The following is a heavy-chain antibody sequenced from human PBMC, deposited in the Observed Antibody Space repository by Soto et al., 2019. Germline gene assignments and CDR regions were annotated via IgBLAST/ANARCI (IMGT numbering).Heavy chain of an antibody. D-gene: IGHD3-3*01. CDR2: IYYSGST. CDR1: GGSISSGGYY. V-gene: IGHV4-31*03. CDR3: ARASTIFGVVTGFYYFDY. J-gene: IGHJ4*02. Sequence: QVQLQESGPGLVKPSQTPSLTCTVSGGSISSGGYYWSWIRQHPGKGLEWIGYIYYSGSTYYNPSLNSRITVSIDTSKNQFSLKLKSVTAADTAVYYCARASTIFGVVTGFYYFDYWGQGTLVTVSS.